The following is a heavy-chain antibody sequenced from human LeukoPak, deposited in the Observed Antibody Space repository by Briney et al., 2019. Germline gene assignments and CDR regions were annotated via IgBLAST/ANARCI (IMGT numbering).Heavy chain of an antibody. CDR3: ATYRDERAYHDH. CDR1: GFTFSTVW. J-gene: IGHJ4*02. Sequence: GGSLRLSCAASGFTFSTVWVSWVRQAPGKGLEWVANINQGGSVKNYLDSVKGRFTISRDDTMNSMSLQMSSLRAEDTAVYYCATYRDERAYHDHWGQGTRVTVSS. V-gene: IGHV3-7*01. CDR2: INQGGSVK. D-gene: IGHD3-16*01.